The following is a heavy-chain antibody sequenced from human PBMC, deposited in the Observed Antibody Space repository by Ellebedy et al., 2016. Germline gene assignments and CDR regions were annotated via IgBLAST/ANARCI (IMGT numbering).Heavy chain of an antibody. CDR3: ATGVVGAFDI. J-gene: IGHJ3*02. Sequence: GGSLRLSXAASGFTFSNAWMSWVRQAPGKGLEWVGRIKSKTAGGIIDYTAPVQGRFTISRDDSKNTLYLQMNSLKTEDTAVYYCATGVVGAFDIWGQGTMVIVSS. V-gene: IGHV3-15*01. D-gene: IGHD3-3*01. CDR1: GFTFSNAW. CDR2: IKSKTAGGII.